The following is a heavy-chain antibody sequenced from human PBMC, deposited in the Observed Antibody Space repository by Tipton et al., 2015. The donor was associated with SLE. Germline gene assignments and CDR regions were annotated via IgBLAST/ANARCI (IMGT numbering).Heavy chain of an antibody. D-gene: IGHD6-19*01. Sequence: SLRLSCVGSGFTFSHHDFNWVRQVPGKGLEWISYIRASGDRISYPDSMKGRFTVSRDNAKKSLYLQMNNLRLGDTGLYYCARSSGWIFHFWGQGTLVTVSA. CDR1: GFTFSHHD. V-gene: IGHV3-48*03. CDR2: IRASGDRI. CDR3: ARSSGWIFHF. J-gene: IGHJ4*02.